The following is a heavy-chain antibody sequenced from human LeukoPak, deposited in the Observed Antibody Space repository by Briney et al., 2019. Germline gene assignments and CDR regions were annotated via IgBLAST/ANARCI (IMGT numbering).Heavy chain of an antibody. CDR2: ISSSSSYI. CDR3: ASGPIAAARRAAEYFQH. J-gene: IGHJ1*01. Sequence: GGSLRLSCAASGFTFSSYSMNWVRQAPGKGLEWVSSISSSSSYIYYADSVKGRFTISRDNAKNSLYLQMNSLRAEDTAVYYCASGPIAAARRAAEYFQHWGQGTLVTVSS. CDR1: GFTFSSYS. V-gene: IGHV3-21*01. D-gene: IGHD6-13*01.